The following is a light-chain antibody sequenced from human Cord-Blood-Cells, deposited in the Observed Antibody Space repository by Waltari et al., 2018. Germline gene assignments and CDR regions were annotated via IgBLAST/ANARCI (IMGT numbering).Light chain of an antibody. CDR2: DVS. Sequence: QSALTQPASVSGSPGQSITISCTGTSSDVGGYNYVSWYQQHPGKVPKLMIYDVSKRPSGVSTRFSGSKSGNTASLTISVLQAEDEADYYCSSYTSSSTWVFGGGTKLTVL. V-gene: IGLV2-14*01. J-gene: IGLJ3*02. CDR3: SSYTSSSTWV. CDR1: SSDVGGYNY.